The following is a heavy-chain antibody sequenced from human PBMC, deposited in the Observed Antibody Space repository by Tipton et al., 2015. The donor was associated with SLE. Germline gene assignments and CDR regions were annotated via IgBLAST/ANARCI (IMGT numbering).Heavy chain of an antibody. CDR2: LKNKAHGGTA. CDR1: GLTSGDFA. J-gene: IGHJ4*02. D-gene: IGHD2/OR15-2a*01. Sequence: RSLRLSCTASGLTSGDFAMSWVRQAPRRGLEWVGSLKNKAHGGTANYAASVEGRFTISRDESKSIAFLQMNSLRIEDTAVYYCTLTPTLIVAGLGDSWGQGTLVTVSS. V-gene: IGHV3-49*04. CDR3: TLTPTLIVAGLGDS.